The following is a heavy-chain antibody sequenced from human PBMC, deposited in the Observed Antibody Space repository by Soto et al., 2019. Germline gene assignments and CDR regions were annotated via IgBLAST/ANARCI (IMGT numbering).Heavy chain of an antibody. CDR1: GYSFTSYW. Sequence: GESLKISCKGSGYSFTSYWIGWVRQMPGKGLEWMGIIYPGDSDTRYSPSFQGQVTISADKSISTAYLQWSSLKASDTAMYYCARLGRSGWYIRPFEYFQHWGQGTLVTVSS. V-gene: IGHV5-51*01. CDR3: ARLGRSGWYIRPFEYFQH. CDR2: IYPGDSDT. D-gene: IGHD6-19*01. J-gene: IGHJ1*01.